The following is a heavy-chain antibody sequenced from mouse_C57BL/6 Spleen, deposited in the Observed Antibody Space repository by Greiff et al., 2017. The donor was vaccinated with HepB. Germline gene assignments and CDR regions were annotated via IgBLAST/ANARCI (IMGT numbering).Heavy chain of an antibody. J-gene: IGHJ4*01. CDR1: GFTFNTYA. CDR2: LRSKSSNYAT. V-gene: IGHV10-3*01. D-gene: IGHD4-1*01. Sequence: EVKVVESGGGLVQPKGSLKLSCAASGFTFNTYAMHWVRQAPGKGLEWVARLRSKSSNYATYYADSVKDRFTISRDDSQSMLYLQMNNLKTEDTAMYYCVRALQLTGNAMDYWGQGTSVTVSS. CDR3: VRALQLTGNAMDY.